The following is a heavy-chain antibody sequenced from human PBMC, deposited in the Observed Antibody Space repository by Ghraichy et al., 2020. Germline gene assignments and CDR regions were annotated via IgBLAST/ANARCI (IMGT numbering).Heavy chain of an antibody. CDR3: ARVLTNSFDC. CDR2: IFYSGST. J-gene: IGHJ4*02. CDR1: GGSIRNYY. D-gene: IGHD2-2*01. Sequence: SETLSLTCTVSGGSIRNYYCSWIRQPPGKGLEWLGQIFYSGSTNYDPSLRSRLTLSVDTSKNQFSLKLTSATAADTAVYYCARVLTNSFDCWGQGVLVTDSS. V-gene: IGHV4-59*01.